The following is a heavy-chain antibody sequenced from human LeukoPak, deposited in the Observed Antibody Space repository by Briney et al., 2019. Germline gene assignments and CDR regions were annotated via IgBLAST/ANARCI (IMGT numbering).Heavy chain of an antibody. D-gene: IGHD6-13*01. CDR2: INPNSGGT. Sequence: ASVKVSCKASGYTFTGYYMHWVRQAPGQGLEWMGWINPNSGGTNYAQKFQGRVTMTRDTSISTAYMELSSLRSEDTAVYYCARSLDIAAAGYWGQGTLVTVSS. J-gene: IGHJ4*02. CDR3: ARSLDIAAAGY. V-gene: IGHV1-2*02. CDR1: GYTFTGYY.